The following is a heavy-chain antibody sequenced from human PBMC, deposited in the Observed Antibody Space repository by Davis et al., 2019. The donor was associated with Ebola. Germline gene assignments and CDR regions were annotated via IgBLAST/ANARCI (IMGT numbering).Heavy chain of an antibody. V-gene: IGHV3-15*01. CDR2: VKSKSDGETT. J-gene: IGHJ4*02. CDR3: TTGAPTSGSLFDY. D-gene: IGHD6-19*01. Sequence: GESLKISCAASGFTFSSYAMSWVRQTPGKGLEWVGRVKSKSDGETTDYAAPVEGRFTISRDDSKNTLYLQMNSLRTEDTAVYYCTTGAPTSGSLFDYWGQGTLVTVSS. CDR1: GFTFSSYA.